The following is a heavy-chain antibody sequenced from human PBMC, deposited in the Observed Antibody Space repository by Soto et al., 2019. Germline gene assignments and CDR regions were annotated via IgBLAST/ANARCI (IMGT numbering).Heavy chain of an antibody. CDR2: IYYSGST. D-gene: IGHD6-6*01. V-gene: IGHV4-59*01. J-gene: IGHJ6*02. Sequence: SETLSLTCTVSGGSISSYYWSWIRQPPGKGLEWIGYIYYSGSTNYNPSLKSRVTISVDTSKNQFSLRLSSVTAADTAVYYCARDRGRIAARNYGMDVWGQGTTVTVSS. CDR1: GGSISSYY. CDR3: ARDRGRIAARNYGMDV.